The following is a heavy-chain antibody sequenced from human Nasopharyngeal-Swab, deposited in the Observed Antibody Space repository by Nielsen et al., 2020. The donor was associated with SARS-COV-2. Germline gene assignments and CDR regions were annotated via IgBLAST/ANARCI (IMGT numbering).Heavy chain of an antibody. Sequence: GESLKISCTASGFTVSSYYMNWVRQAPGKELEYVSVIYSDGSTYYADSVKGRFTISRDNSKNTLYLQMNSLRAEDTAVYYCAKEEVLQYNYYYYYGMDVWGQGTTVTVSS. J-gene: IGHJ6*02. CDR2: IYSDGST. D-gene: IGHD4-11*01. CDR1: GFTVSSYY. V-gene: IGHV3-53*01. CDR3: AKEEVLQYNYYYYYGMDV.